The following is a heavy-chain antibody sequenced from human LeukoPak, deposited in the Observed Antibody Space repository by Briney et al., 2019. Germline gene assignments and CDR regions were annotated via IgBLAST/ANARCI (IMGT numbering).Heavy chain of an antibody. CDR1: GGSISSSSSY. CDR3: ARYESSAYGIDV. V-gene: IGHV4-39*01. CDR2: IYYSGST. J-gene: IGHJ2*01. Sequence: RASETLSLTCTVSGGSISSSSSYWAWIRQPPGMGLEWIGSIYYSGSTYSNPSLKSRVTISVDTSKNQFSLKVSSVAAADTAVYYCARYESSAYGIDVWGRGTPVTVSS. D-gene: IGHD3-22*01.